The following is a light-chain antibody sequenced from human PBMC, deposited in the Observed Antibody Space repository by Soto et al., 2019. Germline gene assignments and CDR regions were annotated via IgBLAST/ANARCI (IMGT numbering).Light chain of an antibody. CDR1: QNIRSY. V-gene: IGKV3D-15*01. CDR3: QQYKTWPPIT. CDR2: GAS. J-gene: IGKJ5*01. Sequence: EIVLTQSPATLSVSPGERATLSCRASQNIRSYLAWYQQKPGQAPRLLIYGASNRATGIPARFSGSGSGTDFTLTISSLEPEDFAVYYCQQYKTWPPITFGQGTRLEIK.